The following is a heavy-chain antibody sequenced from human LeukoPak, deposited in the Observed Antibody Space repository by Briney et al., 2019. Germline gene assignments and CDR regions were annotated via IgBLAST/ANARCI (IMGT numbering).Heavy chain of an antibody. CDR3: ARVGGITIFGGASITPNYYMDV. D-gene: IGHD3-3*01. J-gene: IGHJ6*03. V-gene: IGHV4-38-2*01. Sequence: SETLSLTCAVSGSSVSNGYFWGWIRPPPGKGLEWIGSINHSGTTYYNPSLKSRVTMSVDTSKTQLSLNVTSVTAADTAVYFCARVGGITIFGGASITPNYYMDVWGKGTTVIVSS. CDR1: GSSVSNGYF. CDR2: INHSGTT.